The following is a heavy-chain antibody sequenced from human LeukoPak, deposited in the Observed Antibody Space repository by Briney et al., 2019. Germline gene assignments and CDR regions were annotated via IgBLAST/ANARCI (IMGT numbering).Heavy chain of an antibody. Sequence: GGSLRLSCAASGFTFSNAWMSWVRQAPGKGLEWVGRIKSKTDGGTTDYAAPVKGRFTISRDDSKNTLYLQMSSLKAEDTAVYYCTTNPVDRITMVRGVINGPDYWGQGTLVTVS. CDR3: TTNPVDRITMVRGVINGPDY. D-gene: IGHD3-10*01. V-gene: IGHV3-15*01. J-gene: IGHJ4*02. CDR2: IKSKTDGGTT. CDR1: GFTFSNAW.